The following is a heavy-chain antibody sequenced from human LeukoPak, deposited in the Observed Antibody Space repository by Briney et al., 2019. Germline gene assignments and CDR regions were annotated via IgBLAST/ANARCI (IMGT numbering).Heavy chain of an antibody. CDR3: AREGAPQGYWYFDL. D-gene: IGHD4/OR15-4a*01. V-gene: IGHV1-69*13. CDR1: GYTFTSYA. Sequence: GASVKVSCKASGYTFTSYAISWVRQAPGQGLEWMGGIIPIFGTANYAQKFQGRVTITADESTSTAYMELSSLRSEDTAVYYCAREGAPQGYWYFDLWGRGTLVTVSS. CDR2: IIPIFGTA. J-gene: IGHJ2*01.